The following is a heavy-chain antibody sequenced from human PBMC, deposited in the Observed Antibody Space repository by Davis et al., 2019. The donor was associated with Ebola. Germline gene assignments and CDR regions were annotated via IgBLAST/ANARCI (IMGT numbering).Heavy chain of an antibody. J-gene: IGHJ6*02. D-gene: IGHD2-15*01. CDR2: IYYSGST. CDR1: GGSISSYY. V-gene: IGHV4-59*08. Sequence: SVTLSLTCTVSGGSISSYYWSWIRQPPGKGLEWIGYIYYSGSTNYNPSLKSRVTISVDTSKNQFSLKLSSVTAADTAVYYCAGLYCSGGSCFYGMDVWGQGTTVTVSS. CDR3: AGLYCSGGSCFYGMDV.